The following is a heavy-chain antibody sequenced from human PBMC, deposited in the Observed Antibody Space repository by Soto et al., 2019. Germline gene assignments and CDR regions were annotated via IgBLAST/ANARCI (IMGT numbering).Heavy chain of an antibody. CDR3: AKGSDGGVIAPFDY. D-gene: IGHD3-16*02. V-gene: IGHV3-30*18. CDR1: GFTFSSYG. Sequence: XGSLILSCAASGFTFSSYGMHWVRQAPGKGLEWVAVISYDGSNKYYADSVKGRFTISRDNSKNTLYLQMNSLRAEDTAVYYCAKGSDGGVIAPFDYWGQGTLVTVSS. J-gene: IGHJ4*02. CDR2: ISYDGSNK.